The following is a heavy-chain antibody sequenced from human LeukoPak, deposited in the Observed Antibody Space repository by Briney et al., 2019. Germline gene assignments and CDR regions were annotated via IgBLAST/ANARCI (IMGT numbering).Heavy chain of an antibody. CDR3: ARGLPYCSSTSCYLPPGNNWFDS. Sequence: ASVKVSCKASGYTFTGYYMHWVRQAPGQGLEWMGWINPNSGGTNYAQKFQGRVTMTRDTSISTAYMELSRLRSDDTAVYYCARGLPYCSSTSCYLPPGNNWFDSWGQGTLVTVSS. CDR2: INPNSGGT. CDR1: GYTFTGYY. V-gene: IGHV1-2*02. D-gene: IGHD2-2*01. J-gene: IGHJ5*01.